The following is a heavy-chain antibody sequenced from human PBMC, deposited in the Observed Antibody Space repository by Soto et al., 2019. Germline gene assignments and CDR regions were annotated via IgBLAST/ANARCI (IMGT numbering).Heavy chain of an antibody. CDR3: AKDDRVRGPPLGY. Sequence: QVQLVESGGGVVQPGRSLRLSCAASGFTFSSYGMHWVRQAPGKGLEWVAVISYDGSNKYYADSVKGRFTISRDNSKNTLYLQMNSLRAEDTAVYYCAKDDRVRGPPLGYWGQGTLVTISS. CDR2: ISYDGSNK. D-gene: IGHD3-10*01. V-gene: IGHV3-30*18. CDR1: GFTFSSYG. J-gene: IGHJ4*02.